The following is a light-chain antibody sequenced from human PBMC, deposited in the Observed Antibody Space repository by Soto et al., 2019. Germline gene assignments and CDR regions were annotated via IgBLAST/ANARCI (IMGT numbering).Light chain of an antibody. CDR1: QSVSRY. J-gene: IGKJ5*01. CDR2: DVS. Sequence: VMPQSPATLSLSAGAKATLSWRASQSVSRYLAWYQQKPGQAPRLLIYDVSIRATGVPGRFSGAGYETDFHLIISGLQPEDSAVYFCQKYNTWPFSFGQGTRLEIK. V-gene: IGKV3-15*01. CDR3: QKYNTWPFS.